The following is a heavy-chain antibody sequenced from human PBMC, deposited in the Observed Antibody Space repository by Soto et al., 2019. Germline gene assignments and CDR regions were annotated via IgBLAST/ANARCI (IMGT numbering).Heavy chain of an antibody. V-gene: IGHV4-30-4*01. CDR3: ASVKRGGGGYYFGYNWFDP. CDR2: IYYSGST. J-gene: IGHJ5*02. CDR1: GGTISSGGYY. Sequence: SETLSLTCTVSGGTISSGGYYWSWIRQPPGKGLEWIGYIYYSGSTYYNPSLKRRVTISVDATKNQFSLKLSSVTDTDTPVYDCASVKRGGGGYYFGYNWFDPWGQGTLVTVSS. D-gene: IGHD3-22*01.